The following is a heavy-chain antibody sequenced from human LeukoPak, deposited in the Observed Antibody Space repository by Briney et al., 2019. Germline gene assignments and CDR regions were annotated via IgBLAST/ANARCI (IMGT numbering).Heavy chain of an antibody. CDR3: TRAGVVPAVITGFDY. CDR1: GFTFGDYA. V-gene: IGHV3-49*04. CDR2: IRSKAYGGTT. D-gene: IGHD2-2*01. J-gene: IGHJ4*02. Sequence: GGSLRLSCTASGFTFGDYAMSWVRQAPGKGLEWVGFIRSKAYGGTTEYAASVKGRFTISRDDSKSIAYLQMNSLKTEDTAVYYCTRAGVVPAVITGFDYWGQGTLVTVSS.